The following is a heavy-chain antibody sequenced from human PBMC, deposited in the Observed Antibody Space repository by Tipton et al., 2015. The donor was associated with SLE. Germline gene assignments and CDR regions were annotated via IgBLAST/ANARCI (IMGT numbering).Heavy chain of an antibody. V-gene: IGHV4-39*07. D-gene: IGHD1-26*01. CDR3: ARDRETAWELAHFDY. J-gene: IGHJ4*02. CDR2: IYYSGST. CDR1: GGSTSSSSYY. Sequence: TLSLTCTVSGGSTSSSSYYWGRIRQPPGKGLEWIGSIYYSGSTYYNPSLKSRVTISVDTSKNQFSLKLSSVTAADTAVYYCARDRETAWELAHFDYWGQGTLVTVSS.